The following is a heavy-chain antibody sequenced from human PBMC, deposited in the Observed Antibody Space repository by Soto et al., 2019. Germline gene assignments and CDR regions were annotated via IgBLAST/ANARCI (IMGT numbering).Heavy chain of an antibody. CDR2: ISWNSGSI. V-gene: IGHV3-9*01. CDR1: GFTFDDYA. J-gene: IGHJ6*02. D-gene: IGHD2-15*01. Sequence: EVQLVVSGGGLVQPGRSLRLSCAASGFTFDDYAMHWVRQAPGKGLEWVSGISWNSGSIGYADSVKGRFNISRDNAKNSLYLQMNSLRAEDTALYYCAKRRSRWSRFSGPYGMDVWGQGTTVTVSS. CDR3: AKRRSRWSRFSGPYGMDV.